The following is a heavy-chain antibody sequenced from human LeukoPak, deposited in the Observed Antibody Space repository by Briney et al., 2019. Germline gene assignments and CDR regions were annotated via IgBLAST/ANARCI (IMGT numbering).Heavy chain of an antibody. CDR2: ISWNSGSI. D-gene: IGHD3-10*01. Sequence: GGSLRLSCAASGFTFDDYAKHWVRHAPGKGLEWASGISWNSGSIGYADSVKGRFTISRDNAKNSLYLQMNSLRAEDMALYYCAKGDGFGELLSYFDYWGQGTLVTVSS. J-gene: IGHJ4*02. V-gene: IGHV3-9*03. CDR3: AKGDGFGELLSYFDY. CDR1: GFTFDDYA.